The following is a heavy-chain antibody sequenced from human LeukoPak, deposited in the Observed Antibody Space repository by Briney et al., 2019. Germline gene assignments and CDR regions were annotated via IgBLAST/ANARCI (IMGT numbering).Heavy chain of an antibody. CDR3: ARALTTYYYNRRDTFDI. CDR1: GFTVSSNY. V-gene: IGHV3-53*01. CDR2: IYSGGST. D-gene: IGHD3-22*01. J-gene: IGHJ3*02. Sequence: GGSLRLSCAASGFTVSSNYMSWVRQAPGKGLEWVSVIYSGGSTYYADSVKGRFTISRDNSKNTLYLQMNSLRAEDTAVYYCARALTTYYYNRRDTFDIWGQGTMVTVSS.